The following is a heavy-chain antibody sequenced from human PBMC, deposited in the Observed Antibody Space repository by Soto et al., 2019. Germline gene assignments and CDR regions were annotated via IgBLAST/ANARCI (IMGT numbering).Heavy chain of an antibody. Sequence: PGGSLRLSCAASGFTFSDYYMSWIRQAPGKGLEWVSYISSSSSYTNYADSVKGRFTISRDNAKSSLYLQMNSLRAEDTAVYYCSRAHNYGDLEQNFDNWGQGTLVTVSS. CDR2: ISSSSSYT. D-gene: IGHD4-17*01. CDR1: GFTFSDYY. J-gene: IGHJ4*02. V-gene: IGHV3-11*05. CDR3: SRAHNYGDLEQNFDN.